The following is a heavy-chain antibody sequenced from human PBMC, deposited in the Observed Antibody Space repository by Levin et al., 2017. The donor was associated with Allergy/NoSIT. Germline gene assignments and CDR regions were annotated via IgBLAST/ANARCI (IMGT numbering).Heavy chain of an antibody. J-gene: IGHJ6*02. CDR2: ITSDGNNK. CDR3: ASRGDMDA. CDR1: GLSFSSFG. V-gene: IGHV3-30*03. Sequence: GGSLRLSCEASGLSFSSFGMHWVRQAPGKGLEWVALITSDGNNKYLADSVKGRFSISRDNSKNTLYLLMNSLRAEDMAVYYCASRGDMDAWGQGTTVTVSS.